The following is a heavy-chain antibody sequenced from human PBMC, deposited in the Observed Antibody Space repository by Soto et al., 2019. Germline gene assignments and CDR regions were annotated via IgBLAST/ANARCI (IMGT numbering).Heavy chain of an antibody. Sequence: QVQLVQSGAEVTKPGSSVKVSCKASGGTFSSYVISWVRQAPGQGLEWMGGIIPTFGTRKYAQDFQGRVTITADKSTTTAYMELSSLRSEDTAVYYCASHRTQVDHFVLPPYYYYGLDVWGQGTTVTVSS. CDR2: IIPTFGTR. CDR1: GGTFSSYV. V-gene: IGHV1-69*06. J-gene: IGHJ6*02. CDR3: ASHRTQVDHFVLPPYYYYGLDV. D-gene: IGHD6-6*01.